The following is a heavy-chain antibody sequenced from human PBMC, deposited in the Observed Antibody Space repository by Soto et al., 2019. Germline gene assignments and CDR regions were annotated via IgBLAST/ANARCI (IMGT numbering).Heavy chain of an antibody. J-gene: IGHJ6*02. D-gene: IGHD2-21*02. V-gene: IGHV3-7*03. CDR3: ARDHLILPAHDFFYGSDV. CDR1: GFTFSMYS. Sequence: DVKLVESGGGLVQPGDSLRLSCEVSGFTFSMYSMSWVRQSPGKGLEWVAKIPQDGVDGHYADSVKGRFTISRDNGKNSLYLQLNNLRAEDTAVYYCARDHLILPAHDFFYGSDVWGQGATVTVSS. CDR2: IPQDGVDG.